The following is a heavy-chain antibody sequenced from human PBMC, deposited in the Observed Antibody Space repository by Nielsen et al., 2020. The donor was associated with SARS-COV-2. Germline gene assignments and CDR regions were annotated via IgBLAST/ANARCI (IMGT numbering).Heavy chain of an antibody. CDR3: ARGKRSYSGTFLSFYYYYYMDV. J-gene: IGHJ6*03. CDR1: GGSISRRSTYF. CDR2: IDHRGGT. Sequence: SETLSLTCTVSGGSISRRSTYFWGCIRQPPGTGLEWMGEIDHRGGTSYNPSLNSRVTMSVDTSKNQFSLTLNSVTAADTAVYFCARGKRSYSGTFLSFYYYYYMDVWGKGTTVTVSS. D-gene: IGHD1-14*01. V-gene: IGHV4-39*07.